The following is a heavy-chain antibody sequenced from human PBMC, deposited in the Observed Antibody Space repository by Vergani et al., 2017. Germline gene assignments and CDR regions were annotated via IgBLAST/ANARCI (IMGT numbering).Heavy chain of an antibody. CDR3: ATGAGPFDI. D-gene: IGHD7-27*01. V-gene: IGHV4-61*02. CDR2: IHSSGTT. CDR1: GGSITSGSFY. Sequence: QVQLHESGPGLVKPSQTLSLTCTVSGGSITSGSFYWSWIRQPAGKGLEWIGRIHSSGTTNYNPSLKSRVTLSVDTSKNQLSLRMTSVTAADTAVYYCATGAGPFDIWGQGTLVTVSS. J-gene: IGHJ4*02.